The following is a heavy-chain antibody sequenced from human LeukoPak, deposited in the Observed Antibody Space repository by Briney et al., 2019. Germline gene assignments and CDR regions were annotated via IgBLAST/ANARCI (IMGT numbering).Heavy chain of an antibody. V-gene: IGHV4-61*09. CDR2: IHTSGST. J-gene: IGHJ4*02. Sequence: PSQTLSLTCTVSGASISSTSYCWGWIRQPAGKGLEWIGHIHTSGSTNYNPSLKSRVTISGDTSRNQFSLKLSSVTAADTAVYYCAGGGPTAMVPRFDHWGQGILVTVSS. CDR3: AGGGPTAMVPRFDH. D-gene: IGHD5-18*01. CDR1: GASISSTSYC.